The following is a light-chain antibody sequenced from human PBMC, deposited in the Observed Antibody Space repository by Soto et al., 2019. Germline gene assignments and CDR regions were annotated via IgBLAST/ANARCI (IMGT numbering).Light chain of an antibody. CDR1: SGDVGYYNY. Sequence: QSALTQPPSASGSPGQSVTISCTGTSGDVGYYNYVSWFQQNPGKAPKLIIYEITKRPSGVPDRFSGSKSGNTASLTVSGLQAEDEADYYCSSYAGSNNLLFGGGTKLTVL. J-gene: IGLJ3*02. CDR3: SSYAGSNNLL. CDR2: EIT. V-gene: IGLV2-8*01.